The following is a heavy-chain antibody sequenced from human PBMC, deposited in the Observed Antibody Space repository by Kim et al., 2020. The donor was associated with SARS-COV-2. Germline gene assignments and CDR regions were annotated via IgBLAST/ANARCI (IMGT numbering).Heavy chain of an antibody. CDR3: ARDSSPELKLELRRDLFDY. CDR2: ISSSGSTI. CDR1: GFTFSDYY. Sequence: GGSLRLSCAASGFTFSDYYMSWIRQAPGKGLEWVSYISSSGSTIYYADSVKGRFTISRDNAKNSLYLQMNSLRAEDTAVYYCARDSSPELKLELRRDLFDYWGQGTLVTVSS. D-gene: IGHD1-7*01. V-gene: IGHV3-11*01. J-gene: IGHJ4*02.